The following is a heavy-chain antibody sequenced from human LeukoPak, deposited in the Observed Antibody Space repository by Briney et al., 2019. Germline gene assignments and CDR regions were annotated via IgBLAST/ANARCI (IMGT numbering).Heavy chain of an antibody. CDR1: GLTFSNAW. Sequence: EGPLRLSCEACGLTFSNAWMSGLRRATGKGLEWGSRIKSKTEGRNRDYAAAVKGRLTISRDDSKNTLYLQMNSLKTEDTAVYYCTTWWATVVMGNCWGQGTLVTVSS. V-gene: IGHV3-15*01. CDR3: TTWWATVVMGNC. D-gene: IGHD4-23*01. J-gene: IGHJ4*02. CDR2: IKSKTEGRNR.